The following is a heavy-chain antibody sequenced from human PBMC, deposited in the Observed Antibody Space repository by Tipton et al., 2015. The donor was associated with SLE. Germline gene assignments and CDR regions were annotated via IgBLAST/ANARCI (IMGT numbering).Heavy chain of an antibody. D-gene: IGHD3-10*01. CDR1: DGSISDYY. CDR3: ARDGLWFGEIGY. J-gene: IGHJ4*02. CDR2: IYASGST. Sequence: GLVRPSETLSLTCTVSDGSISDYYWTWIRQPAGEGLEWIGRIYASGSTNYNPSLRSRAAMSVDTSKSHVSLKLTSVTAADTAVYYCARDGLWFGEIGYWGRGTQVTVSS. V-gene: IGHV4-4*07.